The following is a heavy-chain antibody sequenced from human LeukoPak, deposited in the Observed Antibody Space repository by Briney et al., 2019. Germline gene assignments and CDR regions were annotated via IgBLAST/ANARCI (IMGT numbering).Heavy chain of an antibody. CDR3: ARRNTSGWLDY. CDR1: GFTFTSYS. D-gene: IGHD6-25*01. J-gene: IGHJ4*02. Sequence: GGSLRLSCAASGFTFTSYSMNWVRQAPGKGLEWVSTISGGGGSTHYADSVKGRFTISRDNSKNTLYLQLNSLRAEDTAVYYCARRNTSGWLDYWGQGTLVTVSS. V-gene: IGHV3-23*01. CDR2: ISGGGGST.